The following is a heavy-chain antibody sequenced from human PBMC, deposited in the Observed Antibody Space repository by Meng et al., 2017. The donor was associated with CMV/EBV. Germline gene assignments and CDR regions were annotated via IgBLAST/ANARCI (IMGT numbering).Heavy chain of an antibody. Sequence: GESLKISCAASGFTVSSNYMSWVRQAPGKGLEWVSVIYSGGSTYYADSVKGRFTISRDNSKNTLYLQMNSLRAEDTAVYYCARDYGAQGYGMDVWGQGTTVTVSS. CDR3: ARDYGAQGYGMDV. CDR1: GFTVSSNY. J-gene: IGHJ6*02. V-gene: IGHV3-53*01. D-gene: IGHD3-10*01. CDR2: IYSGGST.